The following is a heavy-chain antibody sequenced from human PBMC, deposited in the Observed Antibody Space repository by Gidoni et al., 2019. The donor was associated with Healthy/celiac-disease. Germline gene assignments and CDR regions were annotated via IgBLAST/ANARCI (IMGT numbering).Heavy chain of an antibody. J-gene: IGHJ3*02. CDR3: ASYYDSSGYYLDPSFDI. Sequence: QLQLQESGPGLVKPSETLSLTCTVSGGSISSSSYYWGWIRQPPGKGREWIGIIYYSGSTYYNPSLNIRVTISVDTSKNQFSLKLSSVTAADTAVYYCASYYDSSGYYLDPSFDIWGQGTMVTVSS. CDR2: IYYSGST. CDR1: GGSISSSSYY. V-gene: IGHV4-39*01. D-gene: IGHD3-22*01.